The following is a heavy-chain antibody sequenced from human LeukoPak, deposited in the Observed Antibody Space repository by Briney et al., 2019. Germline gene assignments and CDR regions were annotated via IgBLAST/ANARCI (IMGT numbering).Heavy chain of an antibody. Sequence: ASVKVSCKASGYTFTGYYMHWVRQAPGQGLERMGWINPNSGGTNYAQKFQGRVTVTRDTSISTAYMELGRLRSDDTAVYYCARDELPCPITIFGSCPNPKNWFDPWGQGTLVTVSS. V-gene: IGHV1-2*02. CDR1: GYTFTGYY. J-gene: IGHJ5*02. CDR2: INPNSGGT. CDR3: ARDELPCPITIFGSCPNPKNWFDP. D-gene: IGHD3-3*01.